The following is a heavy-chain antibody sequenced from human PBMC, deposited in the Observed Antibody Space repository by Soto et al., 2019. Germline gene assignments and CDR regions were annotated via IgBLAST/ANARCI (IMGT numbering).Heavy chain of an antibody. CDR2: IYPGDSHV. Sequence: GESLKISCLHSGNSFTTHWIGWVRQMPGKGLEWMGLIYPGDSHVRYGPSFQGQVTISIDRSTTTAYLQWSSLKASDTAIYYCARLHYSSSFYFYWGKGTLVTVSS. CDR3: ARLHYSSSFYFY. J-gene: IGHJ4*02. CDR1: GNSFTTHW. D-gene: IGHD6-6*01. V-gene: IGHV5-51*01.